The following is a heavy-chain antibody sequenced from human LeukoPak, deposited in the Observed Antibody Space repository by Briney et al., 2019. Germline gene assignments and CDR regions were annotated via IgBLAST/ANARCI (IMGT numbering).Heavy chain of an antibody. CDR2: ISDRGKT. J-gene: IGHJ3*02. CDR1: GITFSSYD. D-gene: IGHD3-3*01. V-gene: IGHV3-23*01. CDR3: AKLPTIFGVADSFDI. Sequence: SGGSLRLCCEASGITFSSYDMSWVRQAPGKGLEWISAISDRGKTDYADSVKGRFTISRDNSKNTLYLQLGSLRAEDTAMYYCAKLPTIFGVADSFDIWGQGTFVTVSS.